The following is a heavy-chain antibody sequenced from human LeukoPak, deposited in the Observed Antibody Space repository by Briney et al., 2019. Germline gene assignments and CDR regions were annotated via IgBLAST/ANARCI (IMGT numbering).Heavy chain of an antibody. J-gene: IGHJ6*03. D-gene: IGHD2-8*01. CDR1: GFTFSSYA. V-gene: IGHV3-23*01. CDR2: ISGSGGST. Sequence: GGSLRLSCAASGFTFSSYAMSWVRQAPGKGLEWVSVISGSGGSTYYADSVKGWFTISRDNSKNTLYLQMNSLRAEDTAVYYCAKALRYCTNGVCYSYYYYMDVWGKGTTVTVSS. CDR3: AKALRYCTNGVCYSYYYYMDV.